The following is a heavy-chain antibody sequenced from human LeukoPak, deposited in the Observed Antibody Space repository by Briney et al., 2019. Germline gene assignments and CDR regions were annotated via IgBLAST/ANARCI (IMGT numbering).Heavy chain of an antibody. J-gene: IGHJ4*02. CDR3: AEKLRSSRRFDH. CDR2: IKSNSDGGTT. Sequence: PGGSLRLSCTGSGFTFSVAWMSWVRQVPGRGLEWVGRIKSNSDGGTTDYAAPVKGRFTISRDDPKNTLYLEMNSLRPEDTAVYYCAEKLRSSRRFDHWGQGTLVTVSS. V-gene: IGHV3-15*01. CDR1: GFTFSVAW. D-gene: IGHD3-10*01.